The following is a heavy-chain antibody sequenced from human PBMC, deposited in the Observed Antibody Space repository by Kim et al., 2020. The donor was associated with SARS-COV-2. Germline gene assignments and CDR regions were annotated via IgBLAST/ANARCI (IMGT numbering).Heavy chain of an antibody. CDR3: ARLLTWRQWLVRAVDY. Sequence: GGSLRLSCAASGFTFSSYAMSWVRQAPGKGLEWVSVIYSGGSSTYYADSVKGRFTISRDNSKNTLYLQMNSLRAEDTAVYYCARLLTWRQWLVRAVDYWGQGTLVTVSS. CDR2: IYSGGSST. V-gene: IGHV3-23*03. D-gene: IGHD6-19*01. J-gene: IGHJ4*02. CDR1: GFTFSSYA.